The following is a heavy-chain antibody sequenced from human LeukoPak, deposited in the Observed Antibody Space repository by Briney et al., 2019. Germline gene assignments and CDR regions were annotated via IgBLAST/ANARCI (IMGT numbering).Heavy chain of an antibody. J-gene: IGHJ4*02. CDR1: GGSFSGYY. V-gene: IGHV4-34*01. CDR3: ARDLRVVVTAIFDF. CDR2: INHSGST. D-gene: IGHD2-21*02. Sequence: SETLSLTCAVYGGSFSGYYWSWIRQPPGKGLEWIGEINHSGSTNYNPSLKSRVTISVDTSKNRFSLKLSSVTAADTAVYYCARDLRVVVTAIFDFWGQGTLVTVSS.